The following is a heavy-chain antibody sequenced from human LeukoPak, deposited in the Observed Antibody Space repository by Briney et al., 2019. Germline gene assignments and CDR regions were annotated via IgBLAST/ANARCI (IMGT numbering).Heavy chain of an antibody. CDR1: GYSFTNYW. CDR2: IYPGDSDT. CDR3: ARHGRTLVGKNSDY. D-gene: IGHD6-19*01. V-gene: IGHV5-51*01. Sequence: GESLKISCEGFGYSFTNYWIGWVRQMPGKGLEWMGLIYPGDSDTRYSPSFQGQVIISADKSISTAYLQWSSLKASDTAIYYCARHGRTLVGKNSDYWGQGTQVAVSS. J-gene: IGHJ4*02.